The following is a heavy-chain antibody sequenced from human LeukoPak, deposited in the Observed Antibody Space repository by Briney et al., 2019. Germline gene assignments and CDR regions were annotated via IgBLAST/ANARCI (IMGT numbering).Heavy chain of an antibody. CDR3: ARGRTHSSGWYYFDY. J-gene: IGHJ4*02. D-gene: IGHD6-19*01. CDR1: DGSISSGGYY. CDR2: VYYSGNT. V-gene: IGHV4-31*03. Sequence: SETLSLTCTVSDGSISSGGYYWSWIRQSPGKGLEWFGYVYYSGNTYYNPSLKSRLTISVDTSKNQFSLRLNSVTAADTAVYYCARGRTHSSGWYYFDYWGRGTPVTVSS.